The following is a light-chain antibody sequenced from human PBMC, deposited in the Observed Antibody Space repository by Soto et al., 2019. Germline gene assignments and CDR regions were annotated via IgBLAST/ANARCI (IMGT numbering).Light chain of an antibody. V-gene: IGLV7-46*01. CDR3: LLFCRGAVV. Sequence: QAVVTQEPSLTGSPGGRVTLTCGSSTAAVTSYHYPHWPQQRPGQPHRTLIYDATDQPAGTPLRFSGSRLGDKAALILSGAQPEDEAEYYCLLFCRGAVVFGLGTKLTVL. J-gene: IGLJ1*01. CDR2: DAT. CDR1: TAAVTSYHY.